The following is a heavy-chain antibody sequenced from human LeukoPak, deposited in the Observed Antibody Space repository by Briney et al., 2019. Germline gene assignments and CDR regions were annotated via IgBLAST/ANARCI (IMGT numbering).Heavy chain of an antibody. V-gene: IGHV4-34*01. J-gene: IGHJ4*02. CDR3: ARGDLSSSWSLRF. CDR2: INHSGST. D-gene: IGHD6-13*01. CDR1: GGSFSGYY. Sequence: SETLSLTCAVYGGSFSGYYWSWIRQPPGKGLEWIGEINHSGSTNYNPSLKSRVTISVDTSKNQFSLKLSSVIAADTAVYYCARGDLSSSWSLRFWGQGTLVTVSS.